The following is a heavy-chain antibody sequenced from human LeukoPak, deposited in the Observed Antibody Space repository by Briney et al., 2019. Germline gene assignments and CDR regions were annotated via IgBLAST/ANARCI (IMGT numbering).Heavy chain of an antibody. CDR3: ASDASGAFDI. V-gene: IGHV3-11*01. Sequence: GGSLRLSCAVSGLTFSDYYMSWIRQAPGKGLEWVSYISNSGSTIYYADSVKGRFTISRDNAKNSLYLQMNSLTVEDTAVYYCASDASGAFDIRGQGTMVTVSS. CDR1: GLTFSDYY. J-gene: IGHJ3*02. CDR2: ISNSGSTI. D-gene: IGHD1-26*01.